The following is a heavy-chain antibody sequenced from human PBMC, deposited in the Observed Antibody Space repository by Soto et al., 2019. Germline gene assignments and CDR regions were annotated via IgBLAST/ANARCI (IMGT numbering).Heavy chain of an antibody. Sequence: EVQLVESGGGLVQPGGSLRLSCAASGFTFSSYWMSWVRQAPGKGLEWVANIKQDGSEKYYVDSVKGRFTISRDNAKNSLYLKMNSLRAEDTAVYYCASGPGYRSGWYRRGDVGFDYWGQGTLVTVSS. CDR3: ASGPGYRSGWYRRGDVGFDY. D-gene: IGHD6-19*01. CDR1: GFTFSSYW. J-gene: IGHJ4*02. CDR2: IKQDGSEK. V-gene: IGHV3-7*01.